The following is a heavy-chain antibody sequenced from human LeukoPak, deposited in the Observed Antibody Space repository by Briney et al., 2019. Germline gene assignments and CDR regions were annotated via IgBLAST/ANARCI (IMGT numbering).Heavy chain of an antibody. V-gene: IGHV3-23*01. D-gene: IGHD4-17*01. CDR3: AKPIGPRYGDYHNSCFVS. CDR1: GFTFSSYA. J-gene: IGHJ5*01. CDR2: ISTTT. Sequence: PGGSLRLSCAASGFTFSSYAMSWIRQVPAKGLEWVSAISTTTYYADFVEGRFTISRDNSKNTLYLQMNSLRAEDTPVYYCAKPIGPRYGDYHNSCFVSWGQGTLVTVSS.